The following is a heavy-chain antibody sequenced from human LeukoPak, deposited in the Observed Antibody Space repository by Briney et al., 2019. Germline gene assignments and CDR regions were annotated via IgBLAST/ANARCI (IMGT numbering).Heavy chain of an antibody. V-gene: IGHV3-33*01. CDR2: IWYDGSNE. J-gene: IGHJ4*02. Sequence: GRSLRLSCAASGFTFSTYGMHWVRQAPGKGLEWVAVIWYDGSNENYADSVKGRFAISRDNSKNTLYLQMNSLRAEDTAVYYCARDNGSYGFDYWGQGTLVTVSS. CDR3: ARDNGSYGFDY. CDR1: GFTFSTYG. D-gene: IGHD1-26*01.